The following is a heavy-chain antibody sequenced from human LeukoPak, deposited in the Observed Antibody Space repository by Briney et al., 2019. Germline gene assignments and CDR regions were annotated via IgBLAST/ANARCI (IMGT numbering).Heavy chain of an antibody. Sequence: GGSLRLSCAASGFTFSSYSMNWVRQAPGSGLEWVSSISSSSSYIYYADSVKGRFTISRDNAKNSLYLQMNSLRAEDTAVYYCARDAQLYYYGSGSYLNYWGQGTLVTVSS. D-gene: IGHD3-10*01. CDR2: ISSSSSYI. CDR1: GFTFSSYS. V-gene: IGHV3-21*01. CDR3: ARDAQLYYYGSGSYLNY. J-gene: IGHJ4*02.